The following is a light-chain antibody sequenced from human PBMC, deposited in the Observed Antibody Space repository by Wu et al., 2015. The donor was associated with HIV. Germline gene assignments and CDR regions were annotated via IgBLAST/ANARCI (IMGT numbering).Light chain of an antibody. Sequence: EIVLTQSPATLPLSPGERATLSCRASQSISANYVAWYQLKSGQAPRLLIFGVSNRAAGVPPRFSGSGSGTDFTLTISRLEPEDFAVYYCQQYDNSPPWTFGQGTRVEVK. CDR3: QQYDNSPPWT. CDR2: GVS. J-gene: IGKJ1*01. CDR1: QSISANY. V-gene: IGKV3-20*01.